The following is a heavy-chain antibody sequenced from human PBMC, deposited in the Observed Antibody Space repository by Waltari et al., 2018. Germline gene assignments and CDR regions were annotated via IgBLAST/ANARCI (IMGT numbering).Heavy chain of an antibody. Sequence: EVQLLESGGDLLQPGGSLSLSCAASGFTFSSLAMSWVRQAPGKGLQWVSAITPSGDGTYYADSVQGRFTISRDNSKNTLFLQMSGLRADDTAVYYCARDSPVLSFWGQGTLVTVCS. CDR1: GFTFSSLA. CDR3: ARDSPVLSF. J-gene: IGHJ4*02. D-gene: IGHD3-3*02. CDR2: ITPSGDGT. V-gene: IGHV3-23*01.